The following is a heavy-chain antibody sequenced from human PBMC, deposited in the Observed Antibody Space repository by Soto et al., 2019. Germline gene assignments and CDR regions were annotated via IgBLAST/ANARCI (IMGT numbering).Heavy chain of an antibody. CDR2: INHSGYT. J-gene: IGHJ4*02. CDR1: GGSFRDSF. D-gene: IGHD2-15*01. CDR3: ARAVVGPTYYFDP. V-gene: IGHV4-34*01. Sequence: SETLSLTCGVSGGSFRDSFWTWVRQPPGKGLEWLGEINHSGYTKYNSSLKSRGTISVDASKNQFSLNLTSVTAADTAVYYCARAVVGPTYYFDPWGQGTQVTVSS.